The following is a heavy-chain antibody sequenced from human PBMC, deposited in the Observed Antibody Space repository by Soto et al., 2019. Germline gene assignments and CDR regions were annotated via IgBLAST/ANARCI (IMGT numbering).Heavy chain of an antibody. Sequence: ETLSLTCTVSGGPISSYYWSWIRQPPGKGLEWIGYGFYSGSTNYSPSLKSRVSISVDTSNNHFSLKLRSVTAADTAVYYCARGQFGNWFDRWGQGTLVTVPS. V-gene: IGHV4-59*01. CDR2: GFYSGST. J-gene: IGHJ5*02. D-gene: IGHD3-16*01. CDR1: GGPISSYY. CDR3: ARGQFGNWFDR.